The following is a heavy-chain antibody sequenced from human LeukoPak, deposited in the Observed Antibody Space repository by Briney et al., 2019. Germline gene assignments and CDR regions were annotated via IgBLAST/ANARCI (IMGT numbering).Heavy chain of an antibody. D-gene: IGHD3-10*01. CDR3: ARGLDDYGSGSYSGD. V-gene: IGHV3-21*06. J-gene: IGHJ1*01. CDR1: GFTFSSYT. CDR2: ISSKSIYI. Sequence: GGSLRLSCSASGFTFSSYTMNWVRQAPGEGLEWVSSISSKSIYIFYADSVKGRFTISRDNAKNTVHLQMNRLRAEDTAVYYCARGLDDYGSGSYSGDWGQGTLVTVPS.